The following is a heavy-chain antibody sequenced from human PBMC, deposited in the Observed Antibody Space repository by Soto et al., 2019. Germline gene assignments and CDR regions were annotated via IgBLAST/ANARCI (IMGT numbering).Heavy chain of an antibody. CDR2: IYYTGST. D-gene: IGHD3-16*01. CDR3: ARLWGY. J-gene: IGHJ4*02. CDR1: GDSISSSNYY. V-gene: IGHV4-39*01. Sequence: QLPLQESGPGLVKPSETLSLTCSVSGDSISSSNYYWGWIRQPPGKGLEWIGTIYYTGSTDYNPSLKSRLTISVDTSKNRFSLKLSSVTAADTAVYYCARLWGYWGRGTLVTVSS.